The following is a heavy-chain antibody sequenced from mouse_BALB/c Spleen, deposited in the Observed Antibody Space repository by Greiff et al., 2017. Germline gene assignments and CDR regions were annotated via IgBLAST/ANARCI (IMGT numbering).Heavy chain of an antibody. CDR3: ARVYDGYFDY. Sequence: EVKVVESGGGLVKPGGSLKLSCAASGFTFSDYYMSWVRQTPEKRLEWVATISDGGSYTYYPDSVKGRFTISRDNAKNNLYLQMSSLKSEDTAMYYCARVYDGYFDYWGQGTTLTVAA. V-gene: IGHV5-4*02. D-gene: IGHD2-3*01. CDR2: ISDGGSYT. J-gene: IGHJ2*01. CDR1: GFTFSDYY.